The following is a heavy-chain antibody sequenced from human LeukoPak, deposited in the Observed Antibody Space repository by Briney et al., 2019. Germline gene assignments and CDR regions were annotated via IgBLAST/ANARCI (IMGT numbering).Heavy chain of an antibody. Sequence: PAGTLSLSCTASGGSISSSYRSWIRQPPGKGLEWVGYIYCSGGTNYTPSLKSRLTMSVDTSKHQFSLQLSSVTAADTAVYYCERGCSSTTCYDHYYFYYMDVWGKGTTVTVSS. CDR3: ERGCSSTTCYDHYYFYYMDV. V-gene: IGHV4-59*01. D-gene: IGHD2-2*01. J-gene: IGHJ6*03. CDR2: IYCSGGT. CDR1: GGSISSSY.